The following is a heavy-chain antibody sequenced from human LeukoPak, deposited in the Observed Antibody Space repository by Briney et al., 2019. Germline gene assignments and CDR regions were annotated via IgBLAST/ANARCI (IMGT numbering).Heavy chain of an antibody. CDR1: GGSISSDY. D-gene: IGHD5-18*01. CDR2: IYCSGST. CDR3: ARGQGYSYGYAY. Sequence: SETLSLTCIVSGGSISSDYWSWIRQPPGKGLEWIGYIYCSGSTNYNPSLKSRVTISVDTSKNQLSLKLSSVTAADTAVYYCARGQGYSYGYAYWGQGTLVTVSS. V-gene: IGHV4-59*01. J-gene: IGHJ4*02.